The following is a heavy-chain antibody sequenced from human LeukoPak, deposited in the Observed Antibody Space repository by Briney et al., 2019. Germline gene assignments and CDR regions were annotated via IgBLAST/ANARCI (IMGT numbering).Heavy chain of an antibody. CDR1: GYSFSNYW. J-gene: IGHJ5*02. V-gene: IGHV5-51*01. D-gene: IGHD3-3*01. CDR3: ARHGDYYFGWFAP. Sequence: GESLKISCKGSGYSFSNYWIGWVRQMPGKGLGWMGIIYPGDSDTRYSPSFQDQVTISADKSISTAYLQWSSLKASDTAMHYCARHGDYYFGWFAPWGQGTLVTASS. CDR2: IYPGDSDT.